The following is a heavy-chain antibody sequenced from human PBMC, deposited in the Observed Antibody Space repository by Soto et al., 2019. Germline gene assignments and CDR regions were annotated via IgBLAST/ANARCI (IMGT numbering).Heavy chain of an antibody. J-gene: IGHJ4*02. CDR2: INHSGST. Sequence: ASETLSLTCAVYGGSFSGYYWSWIRQPPGKGLEWIGEINHSGSTNYNPSLKSRVTISVDTSKNQFSLKLSSVTAADTAVYYCARGSDYYDSSGYYLPPGWGQGTLVTVSS. D-gene: IGHD3-22*01. CDR3: ARGSDYYDSSGYYLPPG. CDR1: GGSFSGYY. V-gene: IGHV4-34*01.